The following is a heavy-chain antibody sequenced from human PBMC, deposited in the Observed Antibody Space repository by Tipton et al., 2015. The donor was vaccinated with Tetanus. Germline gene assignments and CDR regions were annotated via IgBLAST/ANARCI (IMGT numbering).Heavy chain of an antibody. J-gene: IGHJ5*02. CDR3: ARGVPYSTTMGSDWFDP. V-gene: IGHV4-59*04. CDR2: VIYDGTS. D-gene: IGHD2-2*01. Sequence: TLSLTCTVSGDSITSFYWSWIRQSPDKGLEWLGDVIYDGTSYYNPSLNSRVKISLDTSMNQVSLTLTSVTAADTALYYCARGVPYSTTMGSDWFDPWGQGTLVTVSS. CDR1: GDSITSFY.